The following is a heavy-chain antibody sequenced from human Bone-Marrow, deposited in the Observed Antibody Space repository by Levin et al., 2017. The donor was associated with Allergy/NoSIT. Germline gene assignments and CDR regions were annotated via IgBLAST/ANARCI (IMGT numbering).Heavy chain of an antibody. CDR3: ARCSGWYGACYLDY. J-gene: IGHJ4*02. CDR2: IYSGGDT. Sequence: GALRLSCAASGFSVSSKYMSWVRQAPGKGLEWVSVIYSGGDTFYADSVKDRFTFSRDNSKNTLYLQMNSLTVEDTAVYYCARCSGWYGACYLDYWGQGTLVTVSS. V-gene: IGHV3-66*01. D-gene: IGHD6-19*01. CDR1: GFSVSSKY.